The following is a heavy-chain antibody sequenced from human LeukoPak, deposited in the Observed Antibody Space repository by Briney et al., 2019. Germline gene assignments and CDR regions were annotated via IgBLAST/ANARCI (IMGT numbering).Heavy chain of an antibody. V-gene: IGHV1-2*02. J-gene: IGHJ4*02. CDR1: GYTFTDCY. CDR3: ARANFLYCSSTTCLFDY. CDR2: INPNGGDT. D-gene: IGHD2-2*01. Sequence: ASVKVSCKASGYTFTDCYMHWVRQAPGQGFEWMGWINPNGGDTNYAQKFQGRVTMTRDTSISTAHMEVSRLRSDDTAVYYCARANFLYCSSTTCLFDYWGQGTLVTVSS.